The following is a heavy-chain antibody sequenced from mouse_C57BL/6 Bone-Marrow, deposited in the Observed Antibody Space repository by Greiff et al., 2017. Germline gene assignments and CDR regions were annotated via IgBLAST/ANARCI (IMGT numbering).Heavy chain of an antibody. CDR2: IYPRSGNT. V-gene: IGHV1-81*01. D-gene: IGHD1-1*01. J-gene: IGHJ1*03. Sequence: QVQLQQSGAELARPGASVKLSCKASGYTFTSYGISWVKQRTGQGLEWIGEIYPRSGNTYYNEKFKGKATLTADKSSSTAYMERRGLTSEDSAVSFCARHFYYYGSSHWYFDVWGTESTGTVSS. CDR3: ARHFYYYGSSHWYFDV. CDR1: GYTFTSYG.